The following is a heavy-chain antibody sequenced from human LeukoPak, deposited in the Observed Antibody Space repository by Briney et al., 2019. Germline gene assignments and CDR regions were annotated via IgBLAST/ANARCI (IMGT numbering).Heavy chain of an antibody. CDR1: GFTFSSYA. V-gene: IGHV3-23*01. J-gene: IGHJ4*02. Sequence: QAGGSLRLSCAASGFTFSSYAMSWVRQAPGKGLEWVSAISGSGGSTYYADSVKGQFTISRDNSKNTLYLQMNSLRAEDTAVYCCARKHIATAGGGDFDYWGQGTLVTVSS. D-gene: IGHD6-13*01. CDR3: ARKHIATAGGGDFDY. CDR2: ISGSGGST.